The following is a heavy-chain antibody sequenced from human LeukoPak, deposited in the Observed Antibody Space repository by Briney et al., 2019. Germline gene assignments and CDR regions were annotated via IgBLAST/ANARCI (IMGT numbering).Heavy chain of an antibody. CDR2: IYYSGST. J-gene: IGHJ5*02. Sequence: SETLSLTCTVSGGSISSYYWSWLRQPPGKGLEWIGYIYYSGSTNYNPSLKSRVTISVDTSKNQFSLKLSSVTAADTAMYFCARTPTYCGGDCYYFDPWGQGTLVTVSS. D-gene: IGHD2-21*02. CDR1: GGSISSYY. V-gene: IGHV4-59*12. CDR3: ARTPTYCGGDCYYFDP.